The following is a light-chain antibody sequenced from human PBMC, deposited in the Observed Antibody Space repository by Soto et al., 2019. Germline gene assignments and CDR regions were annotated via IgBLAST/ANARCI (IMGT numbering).Light chain of an antibody. CDR2: GAS. V-gene: IGKV3D-15*01. Sequence: LTQSPGTLSLSPGERATLSCRASQSVTTQLAWYQQKPGQAPRLIIHGASSRATGVPDRITGSGSGTDFTLTISSLQSEDSAVYYCQQYNNWPPITFGQGTRLEI. CDR1: QSVTTQ. J-gene: IGKJ5*01. CDR3: QQYNNWPPIT.